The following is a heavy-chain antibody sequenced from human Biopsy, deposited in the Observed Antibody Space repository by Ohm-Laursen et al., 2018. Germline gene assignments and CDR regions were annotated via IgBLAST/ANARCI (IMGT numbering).Heavy chain of an antibody. V-gene: IGHV3-23*01. CDR1: GFTFHTYA. Sequence: PRLSCAASGFTFHTYAMNWVRQAPGQGLEWVAHIDVSDYNTYYADSVRGRFTISRDNSKQMVHLEINSLTADDTAVYYCVKQWGGYNFDSWGQGTLVTVSS. D-gene: IGHD1-14*01. J-gene: IGHJ5*01. CDR3: VKQWGGYNFDS. CDR2: IDVSDYNT.